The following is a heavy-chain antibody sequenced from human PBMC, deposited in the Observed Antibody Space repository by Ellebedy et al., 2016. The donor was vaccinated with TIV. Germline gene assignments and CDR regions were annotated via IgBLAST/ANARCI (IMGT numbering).Heavy chain of an antibody. D-gene: IGHD2-8*01. Sequence: SQTLSLTCAVYGGSFSGYYWSWIRQPPGKGLEWIGEINHSGSTTYNPSLESRVTIPVATSKTQFSLKLISVTAADTAVSYCARGCTNGLCYNYWGQGIPVTVSS. CDR1: GGSFSGYY. V-gene: IGHV4-34*01. CDR2: INHSGST. CDR3: ARGCTNGLCYNY. J-gene: IGHJ4*02.